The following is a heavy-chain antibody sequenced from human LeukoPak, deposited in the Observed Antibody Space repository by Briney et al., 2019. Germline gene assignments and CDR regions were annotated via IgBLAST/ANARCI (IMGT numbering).Heavy chain of an antibody. CDR3: ARARSPGGLGSGLCWFAS. J-gene: IGHJ5*01. Sequence: GRSLRLSCAAANFSFISHSMGSVRHAPGKGLGWVSFISISGSYGTYADSLRGRFTISRDNDKNSLYLQMTNLAAEDTAVYYCARARSPGGLGSGLCWFASWGQGTLVTVSS. CDR1: NFSFISHS. V-gene: IGHV3-21*01. D-gene: IGHD3-16*01. CDR2: ISISGSYG.